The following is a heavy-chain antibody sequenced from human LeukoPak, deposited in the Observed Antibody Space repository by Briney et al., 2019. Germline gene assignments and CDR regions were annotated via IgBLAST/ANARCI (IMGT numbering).Heavy chain of an antibody. J-gene: IGHJ4*02. CDR2: IYPGDSDT. D-gene: IGHD5-24*01. CDR3: ARPGAEMATTPFDY. CDR1: GYRFTSYW. V-gene: IGHV5-51*01. Sequence: GESLQISCQGSGYRFTSYWIGWVRQMPGKGLEWMGIIYPGDSDTRYSPPSQGQVTISADKSINTAYLQWSSLRASDTAMYYCARPGAEMATTPFDYWGQGTLVTVSS.